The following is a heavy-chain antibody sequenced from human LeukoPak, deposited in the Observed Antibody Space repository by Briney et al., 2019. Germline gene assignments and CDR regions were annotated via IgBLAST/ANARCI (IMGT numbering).Heavy chain of an antibody. V-gene: IGHV4-39*01. J-gene: IGHJ4*02. CDR3: ARHEAQDFDY. CDR2: IYYSGTT. Sequence: SETLSLTCTVSGGSISSSNYYWGWIRQPPGKGLEWIGSIYYSGTTYYSSSLKSRVIISVDTSKNQFSLKLSSVPATDTAVYYCARHEAQDFDYWGQGTLVTVSS. CDR1: GGSISSSNYY.